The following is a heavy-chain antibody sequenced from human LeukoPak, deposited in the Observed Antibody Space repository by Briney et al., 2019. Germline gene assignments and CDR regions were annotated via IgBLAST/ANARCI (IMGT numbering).Heavy chain of an antibody. CDR2: INWNGGSR. J-gene: IGHJ5*02. Sequence: GGSLRLSCAASGFKFDDYGMSWVRQVPGKGLEWVSGINWNGGSRGYADSVKGRFTISRDNAKNSMYLQMNSLRSEDTAFYHCARDRCSSTSCYNTPNWFDPWGQGTLVTVSS. CDR1: GFKFDDYG. CDR3: ARDRCSSTSCYNTPNWFDP. V-gene: IGHV3-20*01. D-gene: IGHD2-2*02.